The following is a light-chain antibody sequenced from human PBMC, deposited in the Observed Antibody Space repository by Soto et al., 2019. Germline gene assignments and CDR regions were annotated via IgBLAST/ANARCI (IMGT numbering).Light chain of an antibody. CDR1: QIVSSSY. CDR2: GAS. V-gene: IGKV3-20*01. CDR3: QQYGSSPQT. J-gene: IGKJ1*01. Sequence: EIVLTQSPGTLSLSPGERATLSCRASQIVSSSYLAWYQQKSGQAPRLLIYGASSRATGIPDRFSGSGSGTDFTLTISRLEPEDFAVYYCQQYGSSPQTFGQGTKVDIK.